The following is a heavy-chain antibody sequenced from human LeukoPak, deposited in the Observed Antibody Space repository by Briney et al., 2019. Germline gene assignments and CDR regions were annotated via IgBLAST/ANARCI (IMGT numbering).Heavy chain of an antibody. CDR2: IYYSGST. CDR3: ARGGEWELLNAFDI. CDR1: GGSISSYY. D-gene: IGHD1-26*01. J-gene: IGHJ3*02. Sequence: SETLSLTWTVAGGSISSYYWSWIRQPPGKGLEWIGYIYYSGSTNYNPSLKSRVTISVDTSKNQFSLKLSSVTAADTAVYYCARGGEWELLNAFDIWGQGTMVTVSS. V-gene: IGHV4-59*01.